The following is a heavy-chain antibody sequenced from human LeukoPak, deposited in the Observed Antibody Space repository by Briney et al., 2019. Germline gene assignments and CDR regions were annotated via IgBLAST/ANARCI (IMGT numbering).Heavy chain of an antibody. J-gene: IGHJ4*02. CDR3: ARESLRVAAAGFDY. D-gene: IGHD6-13*01. CDR2: TFYRSKWSN. V-gene: IGHV6-1*01. Sequence: SQTLSLTCAISGDSVSSNSAAWNWIRQSPSRGLEWLGSTFYRSKWSNDYAPFVKGRITISPDTSKNQFSLQLNSVTPEDTAVYYCARESLRVAAAGFDYWGQGTLVTVSS. CDR1: GDSVSSNSAA.